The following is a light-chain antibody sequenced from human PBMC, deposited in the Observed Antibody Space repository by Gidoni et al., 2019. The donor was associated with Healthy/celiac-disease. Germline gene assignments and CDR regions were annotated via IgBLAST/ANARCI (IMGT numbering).Light chain of an antibody. J-gene: IGKJ1*01. CDR1: QSVSSN. Sequence: EIVMTQSPATLSVSPGERATLSCSASQSVSSNLAWYQQKPGQAPRLLIYGASSGSGTEFTLTISSLQSEDFAVYYCQQYNNWPPWTFGQGTKVEIK. CDR2: GAS. V-gene: IGKV3-15*01. CDR3: QQYNNWPPWT.